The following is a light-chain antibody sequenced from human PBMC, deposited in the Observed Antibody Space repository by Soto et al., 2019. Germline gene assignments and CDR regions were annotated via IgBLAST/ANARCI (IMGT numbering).Light chain of an antibody. J-gene: IGKJ5*01. CDR3: QQRSNWPPLIS. CDR1: QSVSSN. V-gene: IGKV3-11*01. CDR2: DAS. Sequence: VITQFPLSLPVTLGQPATLSCRASQSVSSNLAWYQQKPGQAPRLLIYDASNRATGIPARFSGSGSGTDFTLTISSLEPEDFAVYYCQQRSNWPPLISFGQGTRLEIK.